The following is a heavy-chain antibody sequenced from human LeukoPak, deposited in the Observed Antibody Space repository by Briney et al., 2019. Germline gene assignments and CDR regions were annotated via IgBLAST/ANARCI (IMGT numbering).Heavy chain of an antibody. V-gene: IGHV4-30-2*03. D-gene: IGHD2-2*01. CDR3: XXXXXPASXMXXYYYYMXV. CDR1: GGSISGSGYY. Sequence: SQTLSLTCTVSGGSISGSGYYWSWIRQPPGKGLEWIGSIYYSGSTYYNPSLKSRVTISVDTSKNQFSLKLSSVTAADTAVYYXXXXXXPASXMXXYYYYMXVWGKGTTVTVSS. J-gene: IGHJ6*03. CDR2: IYYSGST.